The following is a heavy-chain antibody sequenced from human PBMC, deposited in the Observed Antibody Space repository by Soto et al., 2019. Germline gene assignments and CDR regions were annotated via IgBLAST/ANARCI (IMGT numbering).Heavy chain of an antibody. Sequence: PGGSLRLSCAASGFTFSSYWMSWVRQAPGKWLEWVANIKQDGSEKYYVDSVKGRFTISRDNAKNSLYLQMNSLRAEDTAVYYCARDNTEVTIFGVVISSYYYMDVWGKGTTVTVSS. V-gene: IGHV3-7*01. CDR3: ARDNTEVTIFGVVISSYYYMDV. CDR1: GFTFSSYW. D-gene: IGHD3-3*01. CDR2: IKQDGSEK. J-gene: IGHJ6*03.